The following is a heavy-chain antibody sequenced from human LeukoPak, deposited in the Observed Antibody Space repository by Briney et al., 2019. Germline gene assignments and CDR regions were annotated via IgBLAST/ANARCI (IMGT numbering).Heavy chain of an antibody. J-gene: IGHJ5*02. Sequence: GGSLRLSCAASGFTFNNAWMNWVRQAPGKGLEWVGRIKSKNVGGTTDYAAPVKGRFTISRDDSKNTVYLQMNSLKIEDTAVYYCTSHAALDPWGQGTLVTVSS. CDR3: TSHAALDP. CDR1: GFTFNNAW. V-gene: IGHV3-15*01. CDR2: IKSKNVGGTT.